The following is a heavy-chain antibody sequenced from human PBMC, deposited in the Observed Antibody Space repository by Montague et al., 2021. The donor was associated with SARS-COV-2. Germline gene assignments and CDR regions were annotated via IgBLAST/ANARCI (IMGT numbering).Heavy chain of an antibody. V-gene: IGHV3-23*03. J-gene: IGHJ5*02. Sequence: SLSLSFSASGFPFSNSPMSWVRQAPGKGLDWVSVIHSAGRGTYYADSVQGRFTIPRDNLRNTVYLQMNSLRDVDTALYYCAKVGDILTGYSLINLDAWGQGTLVVVSS. D-gene: IGHD3-9*01. CDR1: GFPFSNSP. CDR3: AKVGDILTGYSLINLDA. CDR2: IHSAGRGT.